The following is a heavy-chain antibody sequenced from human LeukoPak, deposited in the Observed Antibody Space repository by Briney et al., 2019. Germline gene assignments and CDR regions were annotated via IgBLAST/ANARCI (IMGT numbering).Heavy chain of an antibody. Sequence: GGSLRLSCAASGFTFSSYGMHWVRQAPGKGLEWVAVISYDGSNKYYADSVKGRFTISRDNSKNTLYLQMNSLRAEDTAVYYCARGVSGPGAFDIWGQGTMVTVSS. J-gene: IGHJ3*02. CDR3: ARGVSGPGAFDI. V-gene: IGHV3-30*03. CDR1: GFTFSSYG. CDR2: ISYDGSNK. D-gene: IGHD2-15*01.